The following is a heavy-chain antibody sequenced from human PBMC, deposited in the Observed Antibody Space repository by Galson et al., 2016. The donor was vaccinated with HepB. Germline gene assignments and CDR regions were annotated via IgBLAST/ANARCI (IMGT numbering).Heavy chain of an antibody. CDR1: EFTFSSYW. D-gene: IGHD3-22*01. V-gene: IGHV3-7*01. J-gene: IGHJ3*02. CDR2: IKQDGSEE. Sequence: SLRLSCAASEFTFSSYWMNWVRRAPGKGLEWVANIKQDGSEEYYVDSVEGRFTISRDNAKNTLYLQMNSLRAEDTAVYYCARDSTPYDASAYYDAFDIWGQGTMVTVSS. CDR3: ARDSTPYDASAYYDAFDI.